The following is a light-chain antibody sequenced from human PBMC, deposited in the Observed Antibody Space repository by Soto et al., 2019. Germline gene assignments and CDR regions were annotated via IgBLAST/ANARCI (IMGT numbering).Light chain of an antibody. CDR2: AAS. CDR3: QQSYSTTPYT. Sequence: DIQVTQSPSSLSASVGDRVTITCRASQSISSYLNGYQQKPWKAPKLLIYAASSLQSGVPSGFSGSRSGTAVSLTISSLQPEDFAAYYWQQSYSTTPYTFGHGTKLEIK. J-gene: IGKJ2*01. V-gene: IGKV1-39*01. CDR1: QSISSY.